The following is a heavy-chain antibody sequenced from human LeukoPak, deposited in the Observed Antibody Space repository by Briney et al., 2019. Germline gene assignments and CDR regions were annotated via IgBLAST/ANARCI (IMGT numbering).Heavy chain of an antibody. V-gene: IGHV3-74*01. CDR1: GFTCSSYW. D-gene: IGHD3-16*01. Sequence: PGGSLRLSCAASGFTCSSYWMHWVRQAPGKGLVWVSRISEDGSSANYADSVKGRFTISRDNAKNTLYLQMNSPRAEDTAVYYCARHLHDWGQGTLVTVSS. J-gene: IGHJ4*02. CDR2: ISEDGSSA. CDR3: ARHLHD.